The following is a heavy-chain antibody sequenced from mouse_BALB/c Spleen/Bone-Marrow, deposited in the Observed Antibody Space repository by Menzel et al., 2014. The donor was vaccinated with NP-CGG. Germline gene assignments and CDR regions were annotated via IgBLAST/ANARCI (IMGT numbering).Heavy chain of an antibody. D-gene: IGHD2-10*01. CDR2: IDPANGNT. Sequence: VQLQQSGAELVKPGASVKLSCTASGFNIKDTYMHWVKQRPEQGLEWIGRIDPANGNTKYDPKFQGKATITADTSSNTAYLRLSSPTSEDTAVYFCARAYYGNYPYAMDYWGQGTSVTVSS. CDR3: ARAYYGNYPYAMDY. V-gene: IGHV14-3*02. CDR1: GFNIKDTY. J-gene: IGHJ4*01.